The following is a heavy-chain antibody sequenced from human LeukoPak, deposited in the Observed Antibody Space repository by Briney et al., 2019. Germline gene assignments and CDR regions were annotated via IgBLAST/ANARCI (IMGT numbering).Heavy chain of an antibody. CDR3: AKSIVNSGTYIPFDY. V-gene: IGHV3-30*02. CDR2: IRYDGSNK. J-gene: IGHJ4*02. D-gene: IGHD1-26*01. Sequence: PGGSLRLSCAASGFTFSSYGMHWVRQAPGKGLEWVAFIRYDGSNKFYADSVKGRFTISRDNSKNTLYLQMNSLRAEDTAIYYCAKSIVNSGTYIPFDYWGQGTLVTVSS. CDR1: GFTFSSYG.